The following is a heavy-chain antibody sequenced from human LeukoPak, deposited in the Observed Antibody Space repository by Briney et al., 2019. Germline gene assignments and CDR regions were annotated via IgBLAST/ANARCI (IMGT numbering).Heavy chain of an antibody. CDR3: ARSLIPYYYGSGSCWFDP. CDR2: IIPIFGTA. Sequence: GASVKVSCKASGGTFSSYAISWVRQAPGQGLEWMGRIIPIFGTANYAQKFQGRVTITTDESTSTAYMELSSLRSEDTAVYYCARSLIPYYYGSGSCWFDPWGQGTLVTVSS. D-gene: IGHD3-10*01. CDR1: GGTFSSYA. V-gene: IGHV1-69*05. J-gene: IGHJ5*02.